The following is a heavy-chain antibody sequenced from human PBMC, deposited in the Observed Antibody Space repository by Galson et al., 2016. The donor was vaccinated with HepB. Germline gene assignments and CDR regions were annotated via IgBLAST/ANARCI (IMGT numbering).Heavy chain of an antibody. CDR3: ARGGDRYGGFRP. D-gene: IGHD4-23*01. CDR2: MYYSVTT. Sequence: SETLSLTCTVSGGSISRNYWSWIRQPPGKGLEWIGYMYYSVTTNYNPSLKSRVTISADTSKNQFSLRLSSVTAADTAVYYCARGGDRYGGFRPWGKGTLVTVSS. CDR1: GGSISRNY. J-gene: IGHJ5*02. V-gene: IGHV4-59*01.